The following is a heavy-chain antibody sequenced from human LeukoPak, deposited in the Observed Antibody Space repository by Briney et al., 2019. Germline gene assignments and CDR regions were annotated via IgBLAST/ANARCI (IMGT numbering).Heavy chain of an antibody. CDR2: IGASGIDT. Sequence: GGSLRLSCAASGFTFTSHPMTWVRQTPGKGLEWVSGIGASGIDTLHADSVKGRFTISRDNSKSTLYLQMNSLRVEDTAVYYCARGIAVADTGFFDYWGQGTLVTVSS. D-gene: IGHD6-19*01. CDR3: ARGIAVADTGFFDY. J-gene: IGHJ4*02. V-gene: IGHV3-23*01. CDR1: GFTFTSHP.